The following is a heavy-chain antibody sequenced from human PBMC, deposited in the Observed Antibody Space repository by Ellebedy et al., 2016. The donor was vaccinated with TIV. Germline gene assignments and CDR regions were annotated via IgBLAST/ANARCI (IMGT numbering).Heavy chain of an antibody. CDR1: GFTFSSDA. CDR2: ISGNGGIT. D-gene: IGHD3-22*01. V-gene: IGHV3-23*01. Sequence: PGGSLRLSCAASGFTFSSDAMSWVRQAPGKGLEWISTISGNGGITYYADSVKGRFTISRDNSKNTLYLQMNSLRVEDTAVYYCAKGRGGGSDSSAPRYYFDYWGLGTLVTVSS. J-gene: IGHJ4*02. CDR3: AKGRGGGSDSSAPRYYFDY.